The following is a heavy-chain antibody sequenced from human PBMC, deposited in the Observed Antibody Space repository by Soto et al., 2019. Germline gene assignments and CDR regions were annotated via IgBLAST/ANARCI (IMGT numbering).Heavy chain of an antibody. J-gene: IGHJ3*02. CDR1: GGTLTNHA. CDR2: IIPTFGTV. D-gene: IGHD3-16*01. Sequence: QVHLVQSGAELKKPGSSVKLSCKTSGGTLTNHAIIWVRQAPGQRLLWMGGIIPTFGTVNYSLKFQVRLKITADEKTGTASMELTYLRPEETAVYYCAAIRGEYRLGGAIDIWGQGTVVTVSA. CDR3: AAIRGEYRLGGAIDI. V-gene: IGHV1-69*12.